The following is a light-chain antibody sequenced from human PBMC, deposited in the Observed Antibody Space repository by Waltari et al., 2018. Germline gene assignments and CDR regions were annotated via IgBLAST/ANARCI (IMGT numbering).Light chain of an antibody. Sequence: ETVMPQSPPTLSVSPGESATLPCRASQSVSSDLAWYQQKPGQAPRLLIYGASTRATGIPGRFSGSGSGTEFTLTISSLQSEDFAVYYCQQYNNWPLTFGGGTKVEI. CDR3: QQYNNWPLT. CDR2: GAS. CDR1: QSVSSD. J-gene: IGKJ4*01. V-gene: IGKV3-15*01.